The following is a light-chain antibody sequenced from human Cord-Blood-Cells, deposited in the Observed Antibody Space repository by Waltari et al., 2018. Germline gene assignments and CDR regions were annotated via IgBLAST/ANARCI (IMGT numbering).Light chain of an antibody. CDR3: CSYAGSSTYVV. J-gene: IGLJ2*01. CDR1: SSDVGSYNL. V-gene: IGLV2-23*01. Sequence: ASVSGSPGQSITISCTGTSSDVGSYNLVSWYQQHPGKAPKLMIYEGSKRPSGVSNRFSGSKSGNTASLTISGLQAEDEADYYCCSYAGSSTYVVFGGGTKLTVL. CDR2: EGS.